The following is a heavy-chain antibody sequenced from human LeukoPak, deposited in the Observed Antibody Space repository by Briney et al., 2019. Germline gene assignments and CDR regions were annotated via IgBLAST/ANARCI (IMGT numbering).Heavy chain of an antibody. CDR3: AREYGSSFFDY. Sequence: PSETLSLTCTVSGGSLTNYYWSWIRQPPGKGLECIGYMYYSGSTNYNPSLKSRVTISVDTSKNQFSLKLSSVTAADTAVYYCAREYGSSFFDYWGQGTLVTVSS. CDR1: GGSLTNYY. V-gene: IGHV4-59*01. D-gene: IGHD6-6*01. CDR2: MYYSGST. J-gene: IGHJ4*02.